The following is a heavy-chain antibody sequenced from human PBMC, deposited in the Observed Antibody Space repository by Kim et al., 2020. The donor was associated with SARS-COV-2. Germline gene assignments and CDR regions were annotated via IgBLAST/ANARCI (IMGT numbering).Heavy chain of an antibody. CDR1: GGSISSSSYY. CDR3: ARPYYDFWSGYYQFYYYYMDV. J-gene: IGHJ6*03. V-gene: IGHV4-39*01. Sequence: SETLSLTCTVSGGSISSSSYYWGWIRQPPGKGLEWIGSIYYSGSTYYNPSLKSRVTISVDTSKNQFSLKLSSVTAGDTAVYYCARPYYDFWSGYYQFYYYYMDVWGKGTTVAVSS. CDR2: IYYSGST. D-gene: IGHD3-3*01.